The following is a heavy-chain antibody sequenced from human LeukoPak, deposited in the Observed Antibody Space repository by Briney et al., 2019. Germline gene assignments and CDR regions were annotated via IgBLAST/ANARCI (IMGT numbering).Heavy chain of an antibody. CDR3: AKDRRPPLCWFDP. CDR2: FSGSGGST. D-gene: IGHD3-16*01. J-gene: IGHJ5*02. V-gene: IGHV3-23*01. Sequence: GGSLRLSCAASGFIFSNYGVTWVRQAPGKGLEWVSAFSGSGGSTYYADSVKGRFTISRDNSKNTLYLQMNSLRAEDTAVYYCAKDRRPPLCWFDPWGQGTLVTVSS. CDR1: GFIFSNYG.